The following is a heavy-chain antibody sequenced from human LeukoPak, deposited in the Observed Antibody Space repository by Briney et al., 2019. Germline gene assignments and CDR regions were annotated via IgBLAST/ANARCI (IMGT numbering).Heavy chain of an antibody. CDR1: GFTFSSSA. CDR2: ISYGGTAK. CDR3: AKAEYSDILSGYYRSYFDH. J-gene: IGHJ4*02. V-gene: IGHV3-30*04. D-gene: IGHD3-9*01. Sequence: GRSLRLSCAASGFTFSSSAMHWVREAPGKGLEGVAVISYGGTAKIYAESVKGRFTISRDNSKDTMYMQMNRLTTDDTAVYYCAKAEYSDILSGYYRSYFDHWGQGTLVTVSS.